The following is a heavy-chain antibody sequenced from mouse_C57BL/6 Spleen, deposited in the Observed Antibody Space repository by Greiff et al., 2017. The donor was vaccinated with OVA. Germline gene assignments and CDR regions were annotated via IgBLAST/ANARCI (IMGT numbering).Heavy chain of an antibody. CDR3: TSGYYGSDY. D-gene: IGHD1-1*01. V-gene: IGHV1-15*01. CDR2: IDPETGGT. J-gene: IGHJ2*01. CDR1: GYTFTDYE. Sequence: QVQLQQSGAELVRPGASVTLSCKASGYTFTDYEMHWVKQTPVHGLEWIGAIDPETGGTAYNQKFKGQAILTADKASSTAYMELRSLTSEDSAVYYCTSGYYGSDYWGQGTTLTVSS.